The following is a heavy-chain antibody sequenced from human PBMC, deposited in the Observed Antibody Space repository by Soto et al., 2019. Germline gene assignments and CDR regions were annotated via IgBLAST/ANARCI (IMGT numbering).Heavy chain of an antibody. V-gene: IGHV1-69*01. Sequence: QVQLVQSGAEVKKPGSSVKVSCKASGGTFSSYAISWVRQAPGQGLEWMGGIIPIFGTATYAQKFKGRVTITADESTSTAYMELSSLRSEDTAVYYCASTVIGGGGWNWFDPWGQGTLVTVSS. CDR2: IIPIFGTA. CDR3: ASTVIGGGGWNWFDP. D-gene: IGHD3-22*01. J-gene: IGHJ5*02. CDR1: GGTFSSYA.